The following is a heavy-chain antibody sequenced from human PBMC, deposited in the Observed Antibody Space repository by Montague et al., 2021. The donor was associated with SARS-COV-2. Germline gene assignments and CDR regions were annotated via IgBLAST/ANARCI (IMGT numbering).Heavy chain of an antibody. Sequence: SETLSLTCTVSGGSISSSSYYWGWIRQSPGKGLEWIGNIYYSGSTYYNPSLKSRVTISVDTSKNQFSLKLSSVTAADTAVYYCARVGRQQLVRLSGMDVWGQGTTVTVSS. D-gene: IGHD6-13*01. CDR3: ARVGRQQLVRLSGMDV. CDR1: GGSISSSSYY. CDR2: IYYSGST. V-gene: IGHV4-39*07. J-gene: IGHJ6*02.